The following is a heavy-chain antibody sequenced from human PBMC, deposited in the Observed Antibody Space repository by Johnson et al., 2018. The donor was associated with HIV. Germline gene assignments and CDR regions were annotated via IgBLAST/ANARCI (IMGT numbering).Heavy chain of an antibody. CDR1: GFTFSSYA. J-gene: IGHJ3*02. D-gene: IGHD5-18*01. Sequence: VESGGGVVQPGRSLRLSCAASGFTFSSYAMHWVRQAPGKGLEWVAVISYDGSNKYYADSVKGRFTISRDNSKTTLLLHMNSLRVDDTAMYYCAKEVPVYSYGYYDAFDIWGQGTMVTVSS. V-gene: IGHV3-30*14. CDR3: AKEVPVYSYGYYDAFDI. CDR2: ISYDGSNK.